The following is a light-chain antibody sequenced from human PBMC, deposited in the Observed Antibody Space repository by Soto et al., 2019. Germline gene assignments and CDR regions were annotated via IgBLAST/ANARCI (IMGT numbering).Light chain of an antibody. CDR3: QEYSKWPLFT. Sequence: EIVVTQSPGILSVSPGERATLSCRASQSVSRNLAWYQQKPGQAPTLLIYGASTRATGIPARFTGSGSGTEFTLTISSLQSEDFAFYYCQEYSKWPLFTFGPGTKVDIK. V-gene: IGKV3-15*01. CDR2: GAS. CDR1: QSVSRN. J-gene: IGKJ3*01.